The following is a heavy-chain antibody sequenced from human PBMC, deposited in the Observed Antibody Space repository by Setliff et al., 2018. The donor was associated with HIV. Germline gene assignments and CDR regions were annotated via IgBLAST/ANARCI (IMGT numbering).Heavy chain of an antibody. CDR2: IWYDGSNK. CDR3: AKDGAAVWGLYYYYGMDV. V-gene: IGHV3-33*06. D-gene: IGHD6-13*01. Sequence: GGSLRLSCAASGFTFSSYGMHWVRQAPGKGLEWVAVIWYDGSNKYYADSVKGRFTIPRDNSKNTLYLQMNSLRAEDTAVYYCAKDGAAVWGLYYYYGMDVWGQGTTVTVSS. CDR1: GFTFSSYG. J-gene: IGHJ6*02.